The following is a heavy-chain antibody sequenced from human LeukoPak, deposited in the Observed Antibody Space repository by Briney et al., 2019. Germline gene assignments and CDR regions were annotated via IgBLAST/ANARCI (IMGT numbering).Heavy chain of an antibody. J-gene: IGHJ6*03. D-gene: IGHD2-8*02. Sequence: TLSLTCTVPGGSISSGSYYRRWIRQPAGKGLEWIGRIYTSGSTNYNPSLKSRVTISVDTSKNQFSLKLSSVTAADTAVYYCARDLVRSYYYMDVWGKGTTVTVSS. V-gene: IGHV4-61*02. CDR2: IYTSGST. CDR3: ARDLVRSYYYMDV. CDR1: GGSISSGSYY.